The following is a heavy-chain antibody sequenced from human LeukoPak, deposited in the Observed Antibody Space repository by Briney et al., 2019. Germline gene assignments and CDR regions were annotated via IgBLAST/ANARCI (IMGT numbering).Heavy chain of an antibody. D-gene: IGHD3-22*01. CDR3: AKGLYYKDRSGYPA. J-gene: IGHJ5*02. V-gene: IGHV3-30*02. Sequence: PGGSLRLSCAASGFTFTNYGMHWVRQAPGKGLEWVAFIGYDGSNKYYADSVKGRFTVSRDKSKNTLYLQMNSQRTEDTAVYYCAKGLYYKDRSGYPAWGQGTLVTISS. CDR2: IGYDGSNK. CDR1: GFTFTNYG.